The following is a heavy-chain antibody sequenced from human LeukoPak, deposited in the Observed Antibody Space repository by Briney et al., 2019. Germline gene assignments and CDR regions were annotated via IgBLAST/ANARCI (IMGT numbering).Heavy chain of an antibody. CDR2: INHSGST. CDR1: GGSFSGYY. D-gene: IGHD3-10*01. Sequence: SETLSLTCAVYGGSFSGYYWSWIRQPPGKGLEWIGEINHSGSTNYNPSLKSRVTISVDTSKNQFSLKLSSVTAADTAVYYCARHEITYYYGSGSSRSFDYWGQGTLVTVSS. V-gene: IGHV4-34*01. CDR3: ARHEITYYYGSGSSRSFDY. J-gene: IGHJ4*02.